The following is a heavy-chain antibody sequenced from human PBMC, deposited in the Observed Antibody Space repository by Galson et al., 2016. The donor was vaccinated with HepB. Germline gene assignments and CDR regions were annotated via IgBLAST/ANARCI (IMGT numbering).Heavy chain of an antibody. CDR1: GYTFTSYA. CDR3: AREEGITLGHFDY. CDR2: ITAGNGNR. Sequence: SVKVSRKASGYTFTSYAMHWVRQAPGQRLEWMGWITAGNGNRRYSQKFQGRVTITRDTSASTAYMELSSLRSEDTAVYYCAREEGITLGHFDYWGQGTLVTVSS. D-gene: IGHD3-10*01. V-gene: IGHV1-3*01. J-gene: IGHJ4*02.